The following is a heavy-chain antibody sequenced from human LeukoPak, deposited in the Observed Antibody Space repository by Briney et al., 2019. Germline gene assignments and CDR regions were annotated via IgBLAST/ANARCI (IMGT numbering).Heavy chain of an antibody. CDR1: GFTFSSYG. CDR3: ARDLTGPPAG. Sequence: GSLILSCAASGFTFSSYGMHWVRQAPGKGLEWVAVIWYDGSNKYYADSVKGRFTISRDNSKNTLFLQMNSLRAEDTAMYYCARDLTGPPAGWGQGTLVTVSS. CDR2: IWYDGSNK. J-gene: IGHJ4*02. V-gene: IGHV3-33*01.